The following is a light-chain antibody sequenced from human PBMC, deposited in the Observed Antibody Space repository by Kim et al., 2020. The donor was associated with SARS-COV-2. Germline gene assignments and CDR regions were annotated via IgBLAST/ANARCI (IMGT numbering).Light chain of an antibody. V-gene: IGKV3-11*01. CDR1: QSIGDW. CDR2: DAS. Sequence: PGERATLSRRASQSIGDWLAWYQQKSGQAPRLVISDASNRATGIPARFSGSGYGTDFTLTISSLEPEDFAVYYCQQRRTWPLTFGGGTKLEI. J-gene: IGKJ4*01. CDR3: QQRRTWPLT.